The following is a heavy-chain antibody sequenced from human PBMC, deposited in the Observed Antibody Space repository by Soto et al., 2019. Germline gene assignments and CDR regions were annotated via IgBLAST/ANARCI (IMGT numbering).Heavy chain of an antibody. CDR2: IIPILGIA. Sequence: SVKASCKSSGGTFSSYTISWVRQAPGQGLEWMGRIIPILGIANYAQKFQGRVTITADKSTSTAYMELSSLRSEDTAVYYCARVGYCSSTSCYGDYYFDYWGQGTLVTVSS. CDR3: ARVGYCSSTSCYGDYYFDY. J-gene: IGHJ4*02. D-gene: IGHD2-2*03. V-gene: IGHV1-69*02. CDR1: GGTFSSYT.